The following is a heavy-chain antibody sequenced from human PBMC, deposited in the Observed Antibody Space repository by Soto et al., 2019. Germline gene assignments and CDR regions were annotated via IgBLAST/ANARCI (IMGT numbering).Heavy chain of an antibody. D-gene: IGHD1-26*01. CDR1: GFTFSSYG. Sequence: QVQLVESGGGVVQPGRSLRLSCAASGFTFSSYGMHWVRQAPGKGLEWVAVISYDGSNKYYADSVKGRFTISRDNSKNTLYLQMNSLRAEDTAVYYCAKGRKDSGSYLSDYWGQGTLVTVSS. J-gene: IGHJ4*02. CDR2: ISYDGSNK. CDR3: AKGRKDSGSYLSDY. V-gene: IGHV3-30*18.